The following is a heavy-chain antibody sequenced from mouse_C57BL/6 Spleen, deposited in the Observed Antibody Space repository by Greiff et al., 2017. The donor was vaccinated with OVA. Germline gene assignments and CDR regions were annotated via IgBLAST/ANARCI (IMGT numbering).Heavy chain of an antibody. CDR3: ARLEGYFDV. CDR2: ISSGGSYT. J-gene: IGHJ1*03. Sequence: DVQLQESGGDLVKPGGSLKLSCAASGFTFSSYGMSWVRQTPDKRLEWVATISSGGSYTYYPDSVKGRFTISRDNAKNTLYLQMSSLKSEDTAMYYCARLEGYFDVWGTGTTVTVSS. V-gene: IGHV5-6*01. CDR1: GFTFSSYG.